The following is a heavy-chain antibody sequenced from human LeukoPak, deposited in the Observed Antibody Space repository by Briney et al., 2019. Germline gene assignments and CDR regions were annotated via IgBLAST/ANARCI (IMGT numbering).Heavy chain of an antibody. CDR2: ISSSSSYI. Sequence: GGSLRLSCAASGFTFSSYSMSWVRRAPGMGLEWVSSISSSSSYIYYADSVKGRFTISRDNAKNSLYLQMNSLRAEDTAVYYCASSIAVAGTGYWGQGTLVTVSS. J-gene: IGHJ4*02. V-gene: IGHV3-21*01. CDR1: GFTFSSYS. CDR3: ASSIAVAGTGY. D-gene: IGHD6-19*01.